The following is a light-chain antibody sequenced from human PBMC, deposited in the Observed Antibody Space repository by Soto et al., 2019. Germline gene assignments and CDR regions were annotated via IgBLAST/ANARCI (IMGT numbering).Light chain of an antibody. CDR2: AAS. V-gene: IGKV1D-12*01. CDR1: QGISTS. CDR3: QQTNSFPLT. J-gene: IGKJ4*01. Sequence: DIQMTQSPSSVSASVGDGVTITCRASQGISTSLGWYQQKPGKAPKLLIYAASNLQSGVPSRFSGTGSGTDFTLTISSLQPEDFATYYCQQTNSFPLTFGGGTKVDIK.